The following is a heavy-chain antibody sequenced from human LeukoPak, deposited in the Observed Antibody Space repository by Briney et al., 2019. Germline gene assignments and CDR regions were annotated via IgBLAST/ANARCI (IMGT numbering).Heavy chain of an antibody. Sequence: SGTLSLTCAVYGGSFGGYYWSWIRQPPGKGLEWIGEINHSGSTNYNPSLKSRVTISVDTSKNQFSLKLSSVTAADTAVYYCAREPTVTAAFDYWGQGTLVTVSS. D-gene: IGHD4-17*01. CDR1: GGSFGGYY. V-gene: IGHV4-34*01. CDR2: INHSGST. J-gene: IGHJ4*02. CDR3: AREPTVTAAFDY.